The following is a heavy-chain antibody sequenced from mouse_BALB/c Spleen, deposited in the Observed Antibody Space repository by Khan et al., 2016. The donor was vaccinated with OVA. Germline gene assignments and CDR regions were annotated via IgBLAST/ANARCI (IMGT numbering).Heavy chain of an antibody. CDR1: GYTFTSYW. Sequence: DLVKPGASVKLSCKASGYTFTSYWINWLKQRPGQGLEWIGRISPGSGTPYYNEMFKGKATLTVDTSSSTAYLQLSSLSSEDSAVDFCARENYDGSSHYAMDYWGQGTSVTASS. J-gene: IGHJ4*01. CDR2: ISPGSGTP. V-gene: IGHV1S41*01. CDR3: ARENYDGSSHYAMDY. D-gene: IGHD1-1*01.